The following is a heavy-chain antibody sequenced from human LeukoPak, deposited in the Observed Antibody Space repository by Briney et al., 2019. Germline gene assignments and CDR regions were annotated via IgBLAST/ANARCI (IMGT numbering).Heavy chain of an antibody. J-gene: IGHJ4*02. CDR1: GYSISSGYY. Sequence: PSETLSLTCAVSGYSISSGYYWGWIRQPPGKGLQWIGSIFQRGYSYYNPSLKSRVTISVDTSRNQFSLKLSSVTAADTAVYYCARGAVAAKGIDYWGQGTLVTVSS. V-gene: IGHV4-38-2*01. D-gene: IGHD6-19*01. CDR2: IFQRGYS. CDR3: ARGAVAAKGIDY.